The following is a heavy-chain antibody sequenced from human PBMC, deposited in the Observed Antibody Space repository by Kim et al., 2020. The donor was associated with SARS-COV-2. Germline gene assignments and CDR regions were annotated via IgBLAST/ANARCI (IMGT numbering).Heavy chain of an antibody. J-gene: IGHJ4*02. CDR2: IYYSGST. CDR1: GGSISSYY. V-gene: IGHV4-59*01. D-gene: IGHD3-16*01. CDR3: ARARVMITFGGFDY. Sequence: SETLSLTCTVSGGSISSYYWSWIRQPPGKGLEWIGYIYYSGSTNYNPSLKSRVTISVDTSKNQFSLKLSSVTAADSAVYYCARARVMITFGGFDYWGQGTLVTVSS.